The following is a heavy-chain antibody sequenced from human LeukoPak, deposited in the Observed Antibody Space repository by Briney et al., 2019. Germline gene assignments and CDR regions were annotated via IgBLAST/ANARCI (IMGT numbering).Heavy chain of an antibody. Sequence: GEPMKSSCTGSGYTFTSTRIGWVRQMPGKGLRWKGIIYPGDSDTRYNPSFQGQFTISADKSISSAYLQWSSLKASDTAMYYCARLGGGYCSSSNCYPAWFDPWGQGTLVTVSS. CDR3: ARLGGGYCSSSNCYPAWFDP. CDR1: GYTFTSTR. D-gene: IGHD2-2*01. J-gene: IGHJ5*02. CDR2: IYPGDSDT. V-gene: IGHV5-51*01.